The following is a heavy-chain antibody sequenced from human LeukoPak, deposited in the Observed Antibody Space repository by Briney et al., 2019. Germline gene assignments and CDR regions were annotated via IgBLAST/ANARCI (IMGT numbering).Heavy chain of an antibody. CDR2: ISSNGGST. CDR3: VVAEGITGTQAFDY. J-gene: IGHJ4*02. CDR1: GFTFSSYA. Sequence: PGGSPRLSCSASGFTFSSYAMHWVRQAPGKGLEYVSAISSNGGSTYYADSVKGRFTISRDNSKNTLYLQMSSLRAEDTAVYYCVVAEGITGTQAFDYWGQGTLVTVSS. V-gene: IGHV3-64D*06. D-gene: IGHD1-7*01.